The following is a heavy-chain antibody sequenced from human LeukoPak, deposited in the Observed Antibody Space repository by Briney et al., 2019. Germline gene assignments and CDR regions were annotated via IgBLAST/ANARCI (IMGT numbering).Heavy chain of an antibody. V-gene: IGHV1-3*01. CDR2: INACNGNT. CDR1: RYTFTSYA. Sequence: ASVNVSCKASRYTFTSYAMHWVRQAPGQKREWMGWINACNGNTKYSQKFQGRVTMARDTSASTAYMELSSLRSEDTAVYYCASSYSSSSRSAFDIWGQGTMVTVSS. J-gene: IGHJ3*02. CDR3: ASSYSSSSRSAFDI. D-gene: IGHD6-13*01.